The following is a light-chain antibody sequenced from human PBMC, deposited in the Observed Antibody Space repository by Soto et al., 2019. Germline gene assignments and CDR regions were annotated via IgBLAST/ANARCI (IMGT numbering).Light chain of an antibody. CDR1: SSDVGKYDR. Sequence: QSALTQPPSVSGSPGQSVTISCTGTSSDVGKYDRVSWYQQPPGTAPKLIIYEVTNRPSGVPARFSGSKSGNTASLTISGLQAEDEADYYCSSYTSRSGYVFGDGTMHTVL. J-gene: IGLJ1*01. CDR3: SSYTSRSGYV. V-gene: IGLV2-18*02. CDR2: EVT.